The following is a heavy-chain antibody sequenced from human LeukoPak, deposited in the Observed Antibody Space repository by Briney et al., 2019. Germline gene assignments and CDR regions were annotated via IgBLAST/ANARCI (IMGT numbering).Heavy chain of an antibody. J-gene: IGHJ6*02. CDR1: GGSFSGYY. CDR3: ARDNYYGSGSYLDYYYYYGMDV. D-gene: IGHD3-10*01. Sequence: KPSETLSLTCAVYGGSFSGYYWSWIRQPPGKGLEWIGYIYYSGSTNYNPSLKSRVTISVDTSKNQFSLKLSSVTAADTAVYYCARDNYYGSGSYLDYYYYYGMDVWGQGTTVTVSS. V-gene: IGHV4-59*01. CDR2: IYYSGST.